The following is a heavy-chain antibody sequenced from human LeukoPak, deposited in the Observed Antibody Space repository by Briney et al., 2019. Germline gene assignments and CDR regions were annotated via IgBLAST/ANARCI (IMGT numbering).Heavy chain of an antibody. Sequence: GGSLRLSCAVSGFTFSSYWMNWVRQAPGKGLEWVANIKQDGSEKYYVDSVKGRFIISRDNAKNSLYLQMNSLRAEDTALYYCVKGAGYYYDSKFDYWGQGTLVTVSS. CDR2: IKQDGSEK. V-gene: IGHV3-7*03. CDR1: GFTFSSYW. J-gene: IGHJ4*02. CDR3: VKGAGYYYDSKFDY. D-gene: IGHD3-22*01.